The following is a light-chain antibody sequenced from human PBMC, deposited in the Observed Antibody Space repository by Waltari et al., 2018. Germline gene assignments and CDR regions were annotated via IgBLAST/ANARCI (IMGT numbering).Light chain of an antibody. Sequence: EIVLTQSPGTTPFSLGERATVSCSARQSVSRALAWYQQKPGQAPRLIIYGASTRATGIPDRFSGSGSGTDFSLTISRLEPDDFAVYYCQHYSRVPVTFGQGTTVEI. CDR3: QHYSRVPVT. V-gene: IGKV3-20*01. CDR1: QSVSRA. CDR2: GAS. J-gene: IGKJ1*01.